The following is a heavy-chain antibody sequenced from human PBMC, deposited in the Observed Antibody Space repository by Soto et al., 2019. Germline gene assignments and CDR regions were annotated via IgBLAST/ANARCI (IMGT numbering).Heavy chain of an antibody. J-gene: IGHJ3*02. CDR3: AKGRTYIDAFDI. Sequence: QLVESGGGLIQPGGSLRLSCALSGFTVSPSYMIWVRQAPGKALEWVSVIYAGGSTYYPDSVKGRFTLSRDNSKTTLYLQMDSLRTEDTAVYYCAKGRTYIDAFDIWGQGTMVTVSS. CDR2: IYAGGST. CDR1: GFTVSPSY. V-gene: IGHV3-53*01.